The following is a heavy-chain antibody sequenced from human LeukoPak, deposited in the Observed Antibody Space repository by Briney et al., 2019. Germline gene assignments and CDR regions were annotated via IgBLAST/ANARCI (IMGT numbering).Heavy chain of an antibody. D-gene: IGHD3-22*01. Sequence: GGSLRLSCAASGFTFSDYYMSWIRQAPGKGLEWVSYISSSSSTMYYADSVKGRFYISRENAKNSLYLQMNSLRAEDTAVYYCARDHHRRLYDSQARDTFDIWGQGTMVTVSS. J-gene: IGHJ3*02. CDR3: ARDHHRRLYDSQARDTFDI. CDR2: ISSSSSTM. V-gene: IGHV3-11*04. CDR1: GFTFSDYY.